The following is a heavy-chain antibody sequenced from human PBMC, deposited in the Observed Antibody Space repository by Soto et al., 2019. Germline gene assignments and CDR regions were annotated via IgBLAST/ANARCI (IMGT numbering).Heavy chain of an antibody. CDR2: IGGGDDDR. D-gene: IGHD3-16*01. Sequence: GGSLRLSCAASGFTFNIFAMTWVRQAPGKGLEWVSSIGGGDDDRYYADSVKGRFTISRDNSKNTVYLQMNSLRAEDTAIYYCAKDRMPDDSVWYPFDIWGRGTKVTVSS. CDR3: AKDRMPDDSVWYPFDI. J-gene: IGHJ3*02. V-gene: IGHV3-23*01. CDR1: GFTFNIFA.